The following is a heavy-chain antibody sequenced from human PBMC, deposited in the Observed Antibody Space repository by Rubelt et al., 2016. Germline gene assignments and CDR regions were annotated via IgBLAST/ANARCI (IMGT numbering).Heavy chain of an antibody. D-gene: IGHD1-7*01. Sequence: GKGLEWVSGISWNSGSIGYADSVKGRFTISRDNAKNSLYLQMNSLRAEDTALYYCAKGAALELPDGMDVWGQGTTVTVSS. J-gene: IGHJ6*02. V-gene: IGHV3-9*01. CDR3: AKGAALELPDGMDV. CDR2: ISWNSGSI.